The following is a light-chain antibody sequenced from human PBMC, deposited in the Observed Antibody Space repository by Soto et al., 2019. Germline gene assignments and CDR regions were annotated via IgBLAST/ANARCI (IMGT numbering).Light chain of an antibody. CDR1: QSVSSY. J-gene: IGKJ5*01. Sequence: LCLSRGERSTLSCRASQSVSSYLAWYQQKPGQAPRLLIYDASNRATGIPARFSGSGSGKDFTLTISSLETEDFAVYYCQQRSNWPQGITFGHGTRLEI. V-gene: IGKV3-11*01. CDR3: QQRSNWPQGIT. CDR2: DAS.